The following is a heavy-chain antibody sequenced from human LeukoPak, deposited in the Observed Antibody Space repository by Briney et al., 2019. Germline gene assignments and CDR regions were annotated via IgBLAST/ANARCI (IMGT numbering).Heavy chain of an antibody. V-gene: IGHV3-66*01. D-gene: IGHD3-10*01. CDR3: ARGYNSGTYSTGYFGP. CDR1: GFTFSSYA. CDR2: IYSGGST. J-gene: IGHJ5*02. Sequence: GGSLRLSCAASGFTFSSYAMSWVRQAPGKGLEWVSVIYSGGSTHYAGSVKGRFTISRDDSKNTVFLQMNSLRAEDTAMYYCARGYNSGTYSTGYFGPWGQGTQVIVSS.